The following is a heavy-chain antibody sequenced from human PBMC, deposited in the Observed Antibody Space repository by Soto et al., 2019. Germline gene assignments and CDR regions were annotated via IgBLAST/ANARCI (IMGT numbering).Heavy chain of an antibody. CDR2: IYPGDSDT. V-gene: IGHV5-51*01. D-gene: IGHD5-12*01. CDR1: GYSFTSYW. Sequence: PGESLKISCRGSGYSFTSYWIGWVRQMPGKGLEWMGIIYPGDSDTRYSPSFQGQVTISADKSISTAYLQWSSLKASDTAMYYCARRGYSGYDINYGMDVWGQGTTVTVSS. J-gene: IGHJ6*02. CDR3: ARRGYSGYDINYGMDV.